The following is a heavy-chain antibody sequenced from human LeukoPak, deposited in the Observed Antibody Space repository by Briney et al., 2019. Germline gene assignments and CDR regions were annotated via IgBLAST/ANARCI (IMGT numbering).Heavy chain of an antibody. D-gene: IGHD4-17*01. CDR2: VSGSGDNI. V-gene: IGHV3-23*01. CDR3: ARKGPHETTVGPYWSFDL. Sequence: PGGSLRLSCTASGFTFSNYFMSWVRQVPGKGLEWVSSVSGSGDNIYYAASVKGRFTVYRDNSENTLYLQVNILRAEDTALYYCARKGPHETTVGPYWSFDLWGRGTLVTVSS. CDR1: GFTFSNYF. J-gene: IGHJ2*01.